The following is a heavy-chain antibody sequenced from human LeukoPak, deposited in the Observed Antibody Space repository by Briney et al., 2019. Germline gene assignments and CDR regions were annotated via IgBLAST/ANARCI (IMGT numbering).Heavy chain of an antibody. Sequence: GGSLRLSCAASGFTFSNYGMHWVRQAPGKGLEWVAVIWYDGGKEYYADSVKGRFTISRDNSKNTLDLQMNSLRAEDTAVYYCTRDIRSHYFDYWGQGTLVTVSS. J-gene: IGHJ4*02. CDR3: TRDIRSHYFDY. CDR1: GFTFSNYG. V-gene: IGHV3-33*01. CDR2: IWYDGGKE.